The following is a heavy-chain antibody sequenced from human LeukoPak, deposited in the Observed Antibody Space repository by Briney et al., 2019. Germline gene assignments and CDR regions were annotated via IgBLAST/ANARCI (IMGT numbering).Heavy chain of an antibody. CDR1: GFTFSSYG. Sequence: GGSLRFSCAASGFTFSSYGMHWVRQAPGKGLEWVAVISYDGSNKYYADSVKGRFTISRDNSKNTLYLQMNSLRAEDTAVYYCANRGTYYDFSNYWGQGTLVTVSS. V-gene: IGHV3-30*18. J-gene: IGHJ4*02. CDR3: ANRGTYYDFSNY. CDR2: ISYDGSNK. D-gene: IGHD3-3*01.